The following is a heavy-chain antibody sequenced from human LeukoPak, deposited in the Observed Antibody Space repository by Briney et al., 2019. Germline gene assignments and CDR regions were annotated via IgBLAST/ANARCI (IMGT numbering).Heavy chain of an antibody. CDR2: ITAGGGNT. CDR1: GFTFNNYA. J-gene: IGHJ3*02. V-gene: IGHV3-23*01. CDR3: ARRAGAFDI. Sequence: PGGSLRLSCAASGFTFNNYAMTWVRQAPGKGLEWVSGITAGGGNTFYADSVKGRFTISRDNAKNSLYLQMNSLRAEDTAVYYCARRAGAFDIWGQGTMVTVSS. D-gene: IGHD6-19*01.